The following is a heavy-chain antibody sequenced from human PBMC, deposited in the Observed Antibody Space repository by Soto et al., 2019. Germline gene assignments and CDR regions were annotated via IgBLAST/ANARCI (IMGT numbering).Heavy chain of an antibody. V-gene: IGHV1-18*01. CDR3: ARGFEGPTGDGFAP. D-gene: IGHD3-16*01. Sequence: ASVKVSCKASGYTFTSYGISWVRQAPGQRLEGMGWISAYNGNTNYAQRLQGRVTMPTDTSTSTAYMELRSLRSDDTAVYYCARGFEGPTGDGFAPCGQGTLVTVSS. CDR1: GYTFTSYG. J-gene: IGHJ5*02. CDR2: ISAYNGNT.